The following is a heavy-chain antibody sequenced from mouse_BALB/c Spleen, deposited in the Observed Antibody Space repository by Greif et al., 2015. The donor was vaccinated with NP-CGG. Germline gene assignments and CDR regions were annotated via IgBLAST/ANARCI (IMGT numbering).Heavy chain of an antibody. CDR1: GYTFTNYW. Sequence: VQLQQSGAELVRPGPSVKISCKASGYTFTNYWLGWVKQRPGHGLEWIGDIYPGGGYTNYNEKFKGKATLTADTSSSTAYMHLSSLTSEDSAVYFCARGGGNYAYYFDYWGQGTTLTVSS. J-gene: IGHJ2*01. V-gene: IGHV1-63*02. D-gene: IGHD2-1*01. CDR3: ARGGGNYAYYFDY. CDR2: IYPGGGYT.